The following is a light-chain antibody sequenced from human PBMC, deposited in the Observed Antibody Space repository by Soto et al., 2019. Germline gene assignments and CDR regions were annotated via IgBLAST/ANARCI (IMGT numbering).Light chain of an antibody. CDR3: CSYAGSSTHYV. CDR1: SSDVGSYNL. Sequence: QSALTQPASVSGSPGQSITIPCTGTSSDVGSYNLVSWYQQHPGKAPKLMIYEGSKRPSGVSNRFSGSKSGNTASLTISGLQAEDEADYYCCSYAGSSTHYVFGTGTKLTVL. CDR2: EGS. V-gene: IGLV2-23*01. J-gene: IGLJ1*01.